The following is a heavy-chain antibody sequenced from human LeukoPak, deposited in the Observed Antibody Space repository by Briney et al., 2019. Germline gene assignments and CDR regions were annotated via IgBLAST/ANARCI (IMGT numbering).Heavy chain of an antibody. CDR2: ISSSSSYI. CDR3: ARDSESRLLEWPTMAEDAFDI. V-gene: IGHV3-21*01. CDR1: GFTFSSYS. Sequence: GGSLRLSCAASGFTFSSYSMNWVRQAPGKGLEWVSSISSSSSYIYYADSVKGRFTISRDNAKNSLYLQMNSLRAEDTAVYYCARDSESRLLEWPTMAEDAFDIWGQGTMVTVSS. D-gene: IGHD3-3*01. J-gene: IGHJ3*02.